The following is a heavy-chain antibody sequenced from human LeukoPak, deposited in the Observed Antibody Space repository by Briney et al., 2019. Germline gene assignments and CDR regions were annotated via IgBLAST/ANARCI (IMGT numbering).Heavy chain of an antibody. CDR1: GYSFSSYW. CDR2: IYPGDSDT. J-gene: IGHJ5*02. Sequence: GESLKISCKGSGYSFSSYWIGWVRQMPAKGLEWMGSIYPGDSDTSYSPSFQGQVTLSDDKSISTAYLQWSSLKASDTAMYYRARHSPGVGYYDSRGYASWLYPWGQGTLVTVSS. CDR3: ARHSPGVGYYDSRGYASWLYP. V-gene: IGHV5-51*01. D-gene: IGHD3-22*01.